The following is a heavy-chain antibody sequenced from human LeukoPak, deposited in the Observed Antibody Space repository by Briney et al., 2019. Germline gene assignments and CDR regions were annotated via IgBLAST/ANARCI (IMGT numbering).Heavy chain of an antibody. V-gene: IGHV1-18*01. CDR3: ARDRGDSSGYGIPAEIPVRRIDY. CDR1: GYTFTSYG. CDR2: ISAYNGNT. D-gene: IGHD3-22*01. Sequence: GASEKVSCKASGYTFTSYGISWVRQAPGQGLEWMGWISAYNGNTNYAQQLQGRVTMTTDTSTSTASMELRSLRSDDTAVYYCARDRGDSSGYGIPAEIPVRRIDYWGQGTLVTVSS. J-gene: IGHJ4*02.